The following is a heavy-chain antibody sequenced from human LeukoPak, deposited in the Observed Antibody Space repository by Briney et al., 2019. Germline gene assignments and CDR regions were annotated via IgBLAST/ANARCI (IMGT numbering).Heavy chain of an antibody. J-gene: IGHJ4*02. V-gene: IGHV4-59*01. CDR1: GGSISSYY. CDR2: IYYSGST. D-gene: IGHD5-24*01. CDR3: ARTSRDGYNLRY. Sequence: PSETLSLTCTVSGGSISSYYWSWIRQPPGKGLEWIGYIYYSGSTNYNPSLKSRVTISVDTSKNQFSLKLSSVTAADTAVYYCARTSRDGYNLRYWGQGTLVTVSS.